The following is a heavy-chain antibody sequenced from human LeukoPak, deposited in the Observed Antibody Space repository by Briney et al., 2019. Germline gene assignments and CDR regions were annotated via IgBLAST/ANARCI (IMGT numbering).Heavy chain of an antibody. CDR3: ARPFDILTGYNWWFDP. CDR2: VIPLFGIT. Sequence: SVKVSCKSSGGTFGTYAYSWVRQAPGQGLEWLGGVIPLFGITNYAQRVQGRVTITADESTSTAYMELSSLRSEDTAVYYCARPFDILTGYNWWFDPWGQGTLVTVSS. V-gene: IGHV1-69*01. CDR1: GGTFGTYA. J-gene: IGHJ5*02. D-gene: IGHD3-9*01.